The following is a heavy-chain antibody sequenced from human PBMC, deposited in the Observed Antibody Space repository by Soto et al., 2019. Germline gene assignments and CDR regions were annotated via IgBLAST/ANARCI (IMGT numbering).Heavy chain of an antibody. Sequence: EVQLVESGGGLVKPGGSLRLSCAASGFTFSSYSMNWVRQAPGKGLEWVSSISSSSSYIYYADSVKGRFTISRDNAKNSLYLQMNSLRAEDTAVYYCARDDTTVTTSFDYWGQGTLVTVSS. CDR3: ARDDTTVTTSFDY. CDR1: GFTFSSYS. D-gene: IGHD4-17*01. CDR2: ISSSSSYI. V-gene: IGHV3-21*01. J-gene: IGHJ4*02.